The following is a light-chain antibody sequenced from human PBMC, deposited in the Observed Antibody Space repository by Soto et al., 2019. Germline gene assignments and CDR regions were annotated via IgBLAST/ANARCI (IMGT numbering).Light chain of an antibody. CDR1: QSVRNSY. Sequence: EILLTQSPGTLSLSPWERATLSCRASQSVRNSYLAWYQQKPGQAPRLLIYGASGRATGIQDRFSGSGSGTDFTLTISRLEPEDFAVYYCQQYGSSPYTFGQGTKLEI. CDR3: QQYGSSPYT. CDR2: GAS. J-gene: IGKJ2*01. V-gene: IGKV3-20*01.